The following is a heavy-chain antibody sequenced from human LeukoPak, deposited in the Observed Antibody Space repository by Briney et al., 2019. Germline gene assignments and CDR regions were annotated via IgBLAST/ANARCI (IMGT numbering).Heavy chain of an antibody. V-gene: IGHV4-4*07. D-gene: IGHD4-17*01. CDR3: ARGDGDYRGYFDS. Sequence: SETLSLICTVSGGSISNYYRSWIRQPAGKGLEWIGRIYSSGSTNYNPSLKSRVTMSVDTSTNQFSLRLSSVTAADTAVYYCARGDGDYRGYFDSWGQGTLVTVSS. CDR1: GGSISNYY. J-gene: IGHJ4*02. CDR2: IYSSGST.